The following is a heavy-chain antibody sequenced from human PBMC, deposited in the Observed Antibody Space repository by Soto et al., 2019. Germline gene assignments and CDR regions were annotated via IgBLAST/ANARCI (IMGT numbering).Heavy chain of an antibody. V-gene: IGHV1-69*13. J-gene: IGHJ6*02. CDR3: ARCITIFGVVKRARAYYYGMDV. CDR1: GGTFSSYA. Sequence: GASVKVSCKASGGTFSSYAISWVRQAPGQGLEWMGGIIPIFGTANYAQKFQGRVTITADESTSTAYMELSSLRSEDTAVYYCARCITIFGVVKRARAYYYGMDVWGQGTTVTVSS. CDR2: IIPIFGTA. D-gene: IGHD3-3*01.